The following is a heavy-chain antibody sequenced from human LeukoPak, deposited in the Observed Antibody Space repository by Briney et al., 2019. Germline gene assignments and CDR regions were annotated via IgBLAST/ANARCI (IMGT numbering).Heavy chain of an antibody. CDR2: IYSGGST. CDR3: ARHDSYGSEKNWFDP. CDR1: GFTVSSNY. V-gene: IGHV3-66*04. J-gene: IGHJ5*02. Sequence: GGSLRLSCAASGFTVSSNYMSWVRQAPGKGLEWVSVIYSGGSTYYADSVKGRFTISRDNSKNTLYLQMNSLRAEDTALYHCARHDSYGSEKNWFDPWGQGTLVTVSS. D-gene: IGHD5-18*01.